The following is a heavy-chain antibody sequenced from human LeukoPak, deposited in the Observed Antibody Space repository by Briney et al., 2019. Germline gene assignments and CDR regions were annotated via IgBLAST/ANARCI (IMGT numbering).Heavy chain of an antibody. Sequence: GGSLRLSRAASGSTLCNYWMSWVRQAPRTGLEWVAAISYDGRNIYYADVVKGRFTISRDNSKNTLYLQMNSLRAEDTAVYYCARKVNGVINWFDPWGQGTLVTVSS. CDR2: ISYDGRNI. CDR3: ARKVNGVINWFDP. V-gene: IGHV3-30*03. D-gene: IGHD2-8*01. J-gene: IGHJ5*02. CDR1: GSTLCNYW.